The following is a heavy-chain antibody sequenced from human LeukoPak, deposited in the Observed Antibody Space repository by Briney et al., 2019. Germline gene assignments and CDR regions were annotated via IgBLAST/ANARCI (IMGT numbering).Heavy chain of an antibody. CDR3: ARGRGDYSSSWYEPFDY. Sequence: ASVKVSCKASGGTFSSYAISWVRQAPGQGLEWVGGIIPIFGTANYAQKFQGRVTITADESTSTAYMELSSLRSEDTAVYYCARGRGDYSSSWYEPFDYWGQGTLATVSS. CDR1: GGTFSSYA. CDR2: IIPIFGTA. J-gene: IGHJ4*02. V-gene: IGHV1-69*13. D-gene: IGHD6-13*01.